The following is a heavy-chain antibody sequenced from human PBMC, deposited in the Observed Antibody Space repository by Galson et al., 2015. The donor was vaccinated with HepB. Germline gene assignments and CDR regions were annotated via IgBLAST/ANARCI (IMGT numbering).Heavy chain of an antibody. Sequence: ETLSLTCTVSGGSVSSGFYYWSWIRQPPGKGLEWIGYIYYGGSTKYNPSLKSRVTISVDTSKNQFSLRLSSVTAADTAVYYCASAPSVSGWYVAFDYWGQGTLVTVSS. CDR2: IYYGGST. V-gene: IGHV4-61*01. CDR1: GGSVSSGFYY. CDR3: ASAPSVSGWYVAFDY. D-gene: IGHD6-19*01. J-gene: IGHJ4*02.